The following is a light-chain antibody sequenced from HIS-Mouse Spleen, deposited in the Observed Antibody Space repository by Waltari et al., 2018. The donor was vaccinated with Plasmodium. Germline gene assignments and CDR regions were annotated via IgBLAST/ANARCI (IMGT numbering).Light chain of an antibody. CDR3: QKYNSALALT. Sequence: DIQMTQSPSSLSASVGDRVTIPCRASQGISNYLAWYQQKPGKVPKLLIYAASTLQAGVPSRFSGSGSGTDFTLTISSLQPEDFATYYCQKYNSALALTFGGGTKVEIK. J-gene: IGKJ4*01. V-gene: IGKV1-27*01. CDR1: QGISNY. CDR2: AAS.